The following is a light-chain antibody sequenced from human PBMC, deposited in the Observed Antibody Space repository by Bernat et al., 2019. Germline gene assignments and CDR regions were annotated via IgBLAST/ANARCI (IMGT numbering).Light chain of an antibody. Sequence: QSALTQPRSVSGSPGQSVTISCTGTSSDVGAYNHVSWYQQHPGKAPKVMIYDVTQRPSGVPDRFSGSKSANTASLTISGLQAEDEGDYYCCSYAGSTYVFGTGTKVTVL. CDR3: CSYAGSTYV. CDR1: SSDVGAYNH. J-gene: IGLJ1*01. CDR2: DVT. V-gene: IGLV2-11*01.